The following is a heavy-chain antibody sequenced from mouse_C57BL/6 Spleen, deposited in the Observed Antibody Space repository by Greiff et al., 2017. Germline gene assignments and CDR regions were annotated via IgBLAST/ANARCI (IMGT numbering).Heavy chain of an antibody. CDR2: ISYDGSN. D-gene: IGHD2-1*01. CDR3: AREEVYGNYGYAMDY. J-gene: IGHJ4*01. CDR1: GYSITSGYY. Sequence: EVKLVESGPGLVKPSQSLSLTCSVTGYSITSGYYWNWIRQFPGNKLEWMGYISYDGSNNYNPSLKNRISITRDTSKNQFFLKLNSVTTEDTATYYCAREEVYGNYGYAMDYWGQGTSVTVSS. V-gene: IGHV3-6*01.